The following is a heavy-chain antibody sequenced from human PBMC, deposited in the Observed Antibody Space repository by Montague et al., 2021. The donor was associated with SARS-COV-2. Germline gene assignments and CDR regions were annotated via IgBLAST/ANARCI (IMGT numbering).Heavy chain of an antibody. Sequence: SETLSLTCTVSGGAMSSYYWSWIRQPPGKGLEWIGYIYYSGSTXXXPSXXXRVTIAVDTSKNQFSLKLSSVTAADTAAYDCARHGCSSGRHRCGFDPWGQGTLVTVSS. CDR3: ARHGCSSGRHRCGFDP. V-gene: IGHV4-59*08. J-gene: IGHJ5*02. CDR2: IYYSGST. D-gene: IGHD6-19*01. CDR1: GGAMSSYY.